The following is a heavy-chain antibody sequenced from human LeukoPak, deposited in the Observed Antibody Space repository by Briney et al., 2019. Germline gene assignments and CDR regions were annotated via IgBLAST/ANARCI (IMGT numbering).Heavy chain of an antibody. CDR2: IIPIFGTA. CDR1: GGTFSSYA. Sequence: SVKVSCKASGGTFSSYAISWVRQAPGQGLEWMGGIIPIFGTADYAQKFQGRVTITADESTSTAYMELSSLRSEDTAVYYCARDPTHCDFWSGPYGMDVWSQGTTVTVSS. D-gene: IGHD3-3*01. CDR3: ARDPTHCDFWSGPYGMDV. J-gene: IGHJ6*02. V-gene: IGHV1-69*13.